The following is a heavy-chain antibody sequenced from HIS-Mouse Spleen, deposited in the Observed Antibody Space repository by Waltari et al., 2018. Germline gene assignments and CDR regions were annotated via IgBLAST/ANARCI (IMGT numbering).Heavy chain of an antibody. J-gene: IGHJ2*01. CDR2: IYYSGST. D-gene: IGHD6-13*01. V-gene: IGHV4-39*07. Sequence: QLQLQESAPGLVKPSETLSLTCTVSGGPISSSSYHWGWIRQPPGKGLEWIGSIYYSGSTYYNPSLKSRVTISVDTSKNQFSRKLSSVTAADTAVYYCAREIPYSSSWYDWYFDLWGRGTLVTVSS. CDR1: GGPISSSSYH. CDR3: AREIPYSSSWYDWYFDL.